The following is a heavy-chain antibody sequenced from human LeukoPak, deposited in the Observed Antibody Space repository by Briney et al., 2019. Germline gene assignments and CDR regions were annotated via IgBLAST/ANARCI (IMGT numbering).Heavy chain of an antibody. J-gene: IGHJ3*02. D-gene: IGHD2-21*02. CDR1: GGHLSRYY. CDR3: ARGVEYCGGDCYDAFDI. Sequence: KASETLSLPCTLSGGHLSRYYGRWMRQPAGKGLECGGRIYTSGSTNYNPSLKSRVTMSVDTSKTQFSLKLSSVTAADTAVYYCARGVEYCGGDCYDAFDIWGQGTMVTVSS. CDR2: IYTSGST. V-gene: IGHV4-4*07.